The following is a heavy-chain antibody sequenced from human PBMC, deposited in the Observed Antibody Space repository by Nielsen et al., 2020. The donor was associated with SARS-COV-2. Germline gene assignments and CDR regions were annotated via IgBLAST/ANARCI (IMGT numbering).Heavy chain of an antibody. D-gene: IGHD2-8*01. CDR3: AKEIARIGVPCFDH. CDR2: ISSPSNYV. J-gene: IGHJ4*02. Sequence: GGSLRLSCEVSRFGLTTYTINWVRQAPGKGLEWVSCISSPSNYVHYADSVQGRFTISRDNSRNTLYLQMKSLRVEDTAVYYCAKEIARIGVPCFDHWGQGNRVTVSS. CDR1: RFGLTTYT. V-gene: IGHV3-21*04.